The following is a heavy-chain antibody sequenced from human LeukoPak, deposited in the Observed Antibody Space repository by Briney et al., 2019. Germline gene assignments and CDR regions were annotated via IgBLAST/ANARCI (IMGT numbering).Heavy chain of an antibody. CDR3: ARGYCTNGVCSLYYFDY. J-gene: IGHJ4*02. CDR2: ISSSSSTV. CDR1: GFTFSSYS. Sequence: GALRLSCAASGFTFSSYSMNCVRQAPGKGLEWVSYISSSSSTVYYADSVKGRFTISRDNAKNSLYLQMNSLRDEDTAVYYCARGYCTNGVCSLYYFDYWGQGTLVTVSS. V-gene: IGHV3-48*02. D-gene: IGHD2-8*01.